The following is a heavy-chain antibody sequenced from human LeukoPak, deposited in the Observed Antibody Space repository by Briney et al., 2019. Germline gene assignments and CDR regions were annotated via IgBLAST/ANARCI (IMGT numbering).Heavy chain of an antibody. Sequence: GGSLRLSCAASGFTFSRYWMSWLRQAPEKGLEWVANIKQDGSEKNHVDSVKGRFTISRDNAKNSLYLQMNSLRAEDTAVYYCARGLLVAAGIDYWGQGALVTVSS. D-gene: IGHD6-13*01. CDR2: IKQDGSEK. CDR3: ARGLLVAAGIDY. CDR1: GFTFSRYW. V-gene: IGHV3-7*04. J-gene: IGHJ4*02.